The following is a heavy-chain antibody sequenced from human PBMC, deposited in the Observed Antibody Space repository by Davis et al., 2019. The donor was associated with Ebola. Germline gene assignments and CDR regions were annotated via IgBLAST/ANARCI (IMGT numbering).Heavy chain of an antibody. CDR1: GGSFSGFY. V-gene: IGHV4-34*01. CDR2: IEYSGST. Sequence: MPSETLSLTCAVYGGSFSGFYWSWIRQSPGKGLEWIGEIEYSGSTNYNPSLQTRLTISVDTSKNQFSLRLNSVTAADTAVYYCARVVYDYIWGSYRLRYFDYWGQGTLVTVSS. D-gene: IGHD3-16*02. CDR3: ARVVYDYIWGSYRLRYFDY. J-gene: IGHJ4*02.